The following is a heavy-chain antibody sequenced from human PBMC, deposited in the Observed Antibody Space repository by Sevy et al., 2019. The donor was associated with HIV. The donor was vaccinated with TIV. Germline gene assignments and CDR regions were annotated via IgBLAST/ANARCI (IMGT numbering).Heavy chain of an antibody. Sequence: ASVKVSCKASGGTFSSYAISWVRQAPGQGLEWMGGIIPIFGTANYAQKFQGRVTITADESTSTAYMELSSLGSEDTAVYYCARERHMTTMNWFDPWGQGTLVTVSS. CDR3: ARERHMTTMNWFDP. V-gene: IGHV1-69*13. J-gene: IGHJ5*02. CDR1: GGTFSSYA. D-gene: IGHD4-17*01. CDR2: IIPIFGTA.